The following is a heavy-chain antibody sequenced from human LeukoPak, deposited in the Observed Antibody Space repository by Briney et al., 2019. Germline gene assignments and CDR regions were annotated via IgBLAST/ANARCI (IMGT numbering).Heavy chain of an antibody. J-gene: IGHJ1*01. CDR2: IYYSGST. CDR3: ARDRRGVSAAAGTPEYFQH. Sequence: SETLSLTCTVSGGSISSSSYYWGWIRQPPGKGLEWIGSIYYSGSTYYNPSLKSRVTISVDTSKNQFSLKLSSVTAADTAVYYCARDRRGVSAAAGTPEYFQHWGQGTLVTVSS. D-gene: IGHD6-13*01. CDR1: GGSISSSSYY. V-gene: IGHV4-39*07.